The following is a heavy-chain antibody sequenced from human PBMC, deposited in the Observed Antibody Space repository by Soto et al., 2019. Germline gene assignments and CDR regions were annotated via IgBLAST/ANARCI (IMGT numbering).Heavy chain of an antibody. D-gene: IGHD2-15*01. V-gene: IGHV3-30*03. CDR3: AMDVYGGSSRFDY. CDR1: GFTFSNNG. CDR2: ISSDGINK. Sequence: QVQLVESGGGAVQPGRSLKLSCAASGFTFSNNGIHWVRQAPGKGLEWVAVISSDGINKYYADSVKGRSTISRDNSKNTLFLQTNSLRVEDTAVNYCAMDVYGGSSRFDYGGQGTLVTVSS. J-gene: IGHJ4*02.